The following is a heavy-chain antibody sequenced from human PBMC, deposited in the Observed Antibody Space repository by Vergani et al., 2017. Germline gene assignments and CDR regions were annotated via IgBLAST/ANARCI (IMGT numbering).Heavy chain of an antibody. CDR1: GFTFSSYD. CDR2: IGTAGDT. D-gene: IGHD4-23*01. CDR3: ARAVSTTVGDRPGY. Sequence: EVQLVESGGGFVQPGGSLRLSCSASGFTFSSYDMHWVRQATGKGLEWVSAIGTAGDTYYPGSVKGRFTISRENAKNSLYLQMNSLRAGDTAIYYCARAVSTTVGDRPGYWGQGTLVTVSS. J-gene: IGHJ4*02. V-gene: IGHV3-13*01.